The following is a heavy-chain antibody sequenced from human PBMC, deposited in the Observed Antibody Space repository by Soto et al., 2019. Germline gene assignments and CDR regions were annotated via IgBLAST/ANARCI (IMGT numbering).Heavy chain of an antibody. CDR2: INPGGGST. V-gene: IGHV1-46*01. D-gene: IGHD6-19*01. J-gene: IGHJ4*02. Sequence: QVQLVQSGAEVKKPGASVKVSCKASGYTFTHYYMHWVRQAPGQRLEWMGIINPGGGSTNYAQKFQGRVTMTRDTSTSTVYMELSSLRSDDTAVYYCAREVSSGRAYWGQGTLVTVSS. CDR1: GYTFTHYY. CDR3: AREVSSGRAY.